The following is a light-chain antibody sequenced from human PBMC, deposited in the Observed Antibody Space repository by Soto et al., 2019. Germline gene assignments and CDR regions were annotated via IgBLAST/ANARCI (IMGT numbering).Light chain of an antibody. CDR2: GVS. CDR1: QSVTSSY. Sequence: EIVLTQSPGTLSLSPGDRATLSCRASQSVTSSYLAWYQQKPGQTPRLLIYGVSSRATGIPDRFSGSGSGTDFTLTISRLEPEDFAVYYCQQYGSSPWTSGQGTKVDIK. V-gene: IGKV3-20*01. CDR3: QQYGSSPWT. J-gene: IGKJ1*01.